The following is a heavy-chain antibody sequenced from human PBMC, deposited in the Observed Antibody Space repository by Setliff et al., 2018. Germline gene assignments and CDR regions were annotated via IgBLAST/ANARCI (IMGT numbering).Heavy chain of an antibody. J-gene: IGHJ4*02. CDR3: ARINFFVSSGYYYAPDS. V-gene: IGHV1-18*01. Sequence: ASVKVSCKASANTFIAYYIHWVRQAPGQGLEWMGWINNYNFNTQYAQKFQGRVTVSTDTSTTTAYLELRFLRPDDTALYYCARINFFVSSGYYYAPDSWGQGTMVTVSS. D-gene: IGHD3-22*01. CDR1: ANTFIAYY. CDR2: INNYNFNT.